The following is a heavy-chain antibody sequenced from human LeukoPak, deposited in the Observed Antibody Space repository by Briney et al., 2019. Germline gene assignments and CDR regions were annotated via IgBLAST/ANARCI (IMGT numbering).Heavy chain of an antibody. Sequence: PGGSLRLSCAASGFTFSSYAMSWVRQAPGKGLEWISYISSSSSYTDYADSVKGRFTISRDNAKSALYLQMNSLRLEDTAVYYCAAGTAADFWGQGTLVTVSS. D-gene: IGHD6-13*01. V-gene: IGHV3-21*05. CDR2: ISSSSSYT. CDR1: GFTFSSYA. CDR3: AAGTAADF. J-gene: IGHJ4*02.